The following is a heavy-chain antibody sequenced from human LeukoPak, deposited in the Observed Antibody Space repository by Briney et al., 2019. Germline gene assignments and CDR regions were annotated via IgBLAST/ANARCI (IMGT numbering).Heavy chain of an antibody. V-gene: IGHV1-2*04. CDR3: ARANFLYCSSTSCLFDY. CDR2: INPNSGGT. D-gene: IGHD2-2*01. Sequence: ASVKVSCKASGYTFTDYMHWVRLAPGQGLEWMGWINPNSGGTNYVQKFQGWVTMTRDTSINTAYMEPSRLTSDDTAVYYCARANFLYCSSTSCLFDYWGQGTLVTVSS. J-gene: IGHJ4*02. CDR1: GYTFTDY.